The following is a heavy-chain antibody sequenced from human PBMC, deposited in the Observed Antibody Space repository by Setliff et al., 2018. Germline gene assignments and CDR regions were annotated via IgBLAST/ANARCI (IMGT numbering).Heavy chain of an antibody. CDR1: GFTFSSFA. Sequence: GGSLRLSCAASGFTFSSFAMSWVRQAPGKRLEWVSIINVGGTNTYYRDSVKGRFSISRDNSKNTVYLQMNSLRAEDTASYYCARDPNGDYVGAFDPWGQGILVTVSS. CDR2: INVGGTNT. J-gene: IGHJ5*02. D-gene: IGHD4-17*01. V-gene: IGHV3-23*02. CDR3: ARDPNGDYVGAFDP.